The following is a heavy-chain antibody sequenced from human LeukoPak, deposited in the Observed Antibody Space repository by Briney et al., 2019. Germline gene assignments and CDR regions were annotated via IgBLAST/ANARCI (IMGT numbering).Heavy chain of an antibody. V-gene: IGHV3-23*01. CDR2: IRSNGDTA. D-gene: IGHD1-1*01. CDR1: GFTFSSYA. J-gene: IGHJ4*02. CDR3: AKGQELDDGVFDS. Sequence: TGGSLRLSCAVSGFTFSSYAMNWVRQAPGKGLEWVSTIRSNGDTAYNADSVRGRFAISRDNSKNALFLQMNSLRVEDTAIYYCAKGQELDDGVFDSWGQGTLVTVSS.